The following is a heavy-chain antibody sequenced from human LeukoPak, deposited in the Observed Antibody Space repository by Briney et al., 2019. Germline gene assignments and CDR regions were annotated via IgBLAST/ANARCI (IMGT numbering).Heavy chain of an antibody. Sequence: SETLSLTCAVYGGSFSGYYWSWIRQPPGKGLEWIGDINHSGSTNYNPSLKSRVTISVDTSKNQFSLKLSSVTAADTAVYYCARSQWLGTYFDYWGQGTLVTVSS. CDR3: ARSQWLGTYFDY. CDR2: INHSGST. CDR1: GGSFSGYY. J-gene: IGHJ4*02. D-gene: IGHD6-19*01. V-gene: IGHV4-34*01.